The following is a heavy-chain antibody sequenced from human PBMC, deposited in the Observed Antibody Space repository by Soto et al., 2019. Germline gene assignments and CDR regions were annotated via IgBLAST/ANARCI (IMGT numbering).Heavy chain of an antibody. CDR1: GFTFTSSA. CDR2: IVVGSGNT. D-gene: IGHD3-3*01. Sequence: ASVKVSCKASGFTFTSSAVQWVRQARGQRLGWIGWIVVGSGNTNYAQKFQERVTITRDMSTSTAYMELSSLRSEDTAVYYCAADKEEWSPGDDYYYYYGMDVWGRGTTVTVSS. J-gene: IGHJ6*02. CDR3: AADKEEWSPGDDYYYYYGMDV. V-gene: IGHV1-58*01.